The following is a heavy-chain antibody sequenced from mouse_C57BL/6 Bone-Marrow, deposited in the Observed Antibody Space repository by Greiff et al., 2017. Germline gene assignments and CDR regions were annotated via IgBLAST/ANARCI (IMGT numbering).Heavy chain of an antibody. J-gene: IGHJ3*01. D-gene: IGHD1-1*01. Sequence: VQLKQSGPELVKPGASVKISCKASGYTFTDYYMNWVKQSHGKSLEWIGVINPYNGGTSYNQKFKGKATLTVDKSSSTAYMELNSLTSEDSAVYYCASLLTWFAYWGQGTLVTVSA. CDR1: GYTFTDYY. CDR3: ASLLTWFAY. V-gene: IGHV1-19*01. CDR2: INPYNGGT.